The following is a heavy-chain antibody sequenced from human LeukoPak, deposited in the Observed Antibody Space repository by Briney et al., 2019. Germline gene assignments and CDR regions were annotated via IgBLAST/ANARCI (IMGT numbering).Heavy chain of an antibody. CDR2: FDPEGGET. Sequence: ASVKVSCKVSGYTLTELSMHWVRQAPGKGLEWMGGFDPEGGETIYAQKFQGRVTMTEDTSTDTAYMELSSLRSEDTAVYYCASAYSSSWSFDYWGQGTLVTVSS. V-gene: IGHV1-24*01. CDR3: ASAYSSSWSFDY. J-gene: IGHJ4*02. D-gene: IGHD6-13*01. CDR1: GYTLTELS.